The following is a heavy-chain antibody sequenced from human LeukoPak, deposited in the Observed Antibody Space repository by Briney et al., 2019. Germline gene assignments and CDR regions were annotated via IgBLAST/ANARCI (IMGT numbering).Heavy chain of an antibody. J-gene: IGHJ4*02. CDR3: ARDYYYGSDY. Sequence: GGSLGLSCAASGISFSSYAMQWVRQAPGKGPEWVAVISYDGSNKFYADSVKGRFTISRDNSKNTLYLQMDSLRAEDTAVYYCARDYYYGSDYWGQGTLVTVSS. V-gene: IGHV3-30-3*01. CDR1: GISFSSYA. D-gene: IGHD3-10*01. CDR2: ISYDGSNK.